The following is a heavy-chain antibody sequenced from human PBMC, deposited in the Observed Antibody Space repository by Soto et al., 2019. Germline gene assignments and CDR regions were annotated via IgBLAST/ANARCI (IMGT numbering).Heavy chain of an antibody. J-gene: IGHJ4*02. Sequence: QVQLQQWGAGLLKPSETLSLTCAVSGGSFSAHYWSWIRQPPGKGLEGIGEISHRGSTNYNPSLKSRVTISVDTSKNQFSLRLTSVTAADTAVYFCARAGRLGYCTNGVCPFDFWGRGTLVTVSS. V-gene: IGHV4-34*01. D-gene: IGHD2-8*01. CDR3: ARAGRLGYCTNGVCPFDF. CDR1: GGSFSAHY. CDR2: ISHRGST.